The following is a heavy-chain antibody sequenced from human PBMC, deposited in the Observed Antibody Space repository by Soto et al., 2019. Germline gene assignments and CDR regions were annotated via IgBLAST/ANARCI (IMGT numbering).Heavy chain of an antibody. V-gene: IGHV3-23*01. J-gene: IGHJ4*02. Sequence: GGSLRLSCAASGFTFSSYAMNWVRQAPGKGLEWVSGFSGAGDATYYADSVKGRFTISRDISKNTLYLQMNSLRAEDTAVYYCAKDFRGYDYGDYGTTFDYWGQGTLVTVSS. CDR2: FSGAGDAT. CDR1: GFTFSSYA. D-gene: IGHD4-17*01. CDR3: AKDFRGYDYGDYGTTFDY.